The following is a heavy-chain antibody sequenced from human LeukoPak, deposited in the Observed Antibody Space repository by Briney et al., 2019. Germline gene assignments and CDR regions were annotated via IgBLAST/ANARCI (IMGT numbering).Heavy chain of an antibody. CDR3: VSFYETY. CDR1: GFTFSSYG. V-gene: IGHV3-30*03. J-gene: IGHJ4*02. D-gene: IGHD2/OR15-2a*01. Sequence: GGSLRLSCAAAGFTFSSYGMHWVRQAPGKGLEWVAVISYDGSNKYYADSVKGRFTISRDNAKNTVYLQMNSLRAEDTAVYYCVSFYETYWGRGTLVTVSS. CDR2: ISYDGSNK.